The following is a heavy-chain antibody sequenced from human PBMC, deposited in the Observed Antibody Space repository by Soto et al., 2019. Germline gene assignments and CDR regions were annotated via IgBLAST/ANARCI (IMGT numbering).Heavy chain of an antibody. CDR3: ATYGGDSGGFEYFKY. CDR1: GLTFNSYG. J-gene: IGHJ1*01. Sequence: EVQLLESGGGLVQPGGSLRLSCAASGLTFNSYGMTWVRQAPGKGLEWVSAISGSGDTYNVDSLKGRFTISRDNSKSTLFLQMNSLRAEDTAVYYCATYGGDSGGFEYFKYWGQGTLVTVSS. CDR2: ISGSGDT. D-gene: IGHD2-21*02. V-gene: IGHV3-23*01.